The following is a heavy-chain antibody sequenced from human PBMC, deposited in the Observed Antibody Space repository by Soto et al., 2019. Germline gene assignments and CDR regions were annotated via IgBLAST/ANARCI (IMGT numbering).Heavy chain of an antibody. V-gene: IGHV5-51*01. CDR1: GYSFTSYW. CDR2: IYPGDSHT. D-gene: IGHD6-19*01. CDR3: VSSAQRGYASGWSDYYYFGIDV. Sequence: GESLKISCKGSGYSFTSYWIGWVRQMPGKGLEWMGIIYPGDSHTRYSPSFQGQVTISADGSITTAYLHWSSLKASDTAMYYCVSSAQRGYASGWSDYYYFGIDVWGPGTTVTAP. J-gene: IGHJ6*02.